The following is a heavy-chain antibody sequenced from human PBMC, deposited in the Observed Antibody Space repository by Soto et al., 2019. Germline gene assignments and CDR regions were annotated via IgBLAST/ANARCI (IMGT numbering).Heavy chain of an antibody. D-gene: IGHD3-3*01. CDR1: GFSLSTSGVG. CDR3: AHDDFWSGYLSFPAFDI. CDR2: IYWDDDK. V-gene: IGHV2-5*02. Sequence: QITLKESGPTLVKPTQTLTLTCTFSGFSLSTSGVGVGWIRQPPGKALEWLALIYWDDDKRYSPSLKSRLTITKDTSKNQVVLTMTNMDPVDTATYYCAHDDFWSGYLSFPAFDIWGQGTMVTVSS. J-gene: IGHJ3*02.